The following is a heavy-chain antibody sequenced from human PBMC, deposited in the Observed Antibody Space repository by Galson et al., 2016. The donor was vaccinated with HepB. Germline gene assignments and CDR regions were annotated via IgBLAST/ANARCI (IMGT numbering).Heavy chain of an antibody. CDR2: IATAINAENT. CDR3: ARDGVGGRERLGELSFLGRVRVSRFDY. Sequence: SLRLSCAASGFPFSIYAMNWFRQAPGKGLEWVSTIATAINAENTHYADSVNGRLTISRDNAKSSLYLQMNSLRAEDTAVYYCARDGVGGRERLGELSFLGRVRVSRFDYWGQGTLVTVSS. V-gene: IGHV3-21*01. D-gene: IGHD3-16*02. CDR1: GFPFSIYA. J-gene: IGHJ4*02.